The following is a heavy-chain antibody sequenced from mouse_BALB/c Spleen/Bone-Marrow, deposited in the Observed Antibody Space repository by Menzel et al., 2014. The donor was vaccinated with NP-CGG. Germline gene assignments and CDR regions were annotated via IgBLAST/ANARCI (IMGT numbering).Heavy chain of an antibody. Sequence: EVKLVESGTVLARPGASVKMSCKASGYTFTSYWMHWVKQRPGQGLEWIGAIHPGNSDTSYNQKFKGKAKLTAVTSTSTAYMELSSLTNEDSAVYYCTRSWDRYYFDYWGQGTTLTVSS. CDR2: IHPGNSDT. V-gene: IGHV1-5*01. J-gene: IGHJ2*01. CDR1: GYTFTSYW. D-gene: IGHD3-3*01. CDR3: TRSWDRYYFDY.